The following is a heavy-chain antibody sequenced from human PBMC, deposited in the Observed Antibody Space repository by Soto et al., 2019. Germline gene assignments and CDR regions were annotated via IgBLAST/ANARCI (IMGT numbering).Heavy chain of an antibody. CDR2: ISACNGNT. J-gene: IGHJ4*02. CDR1: GYTFTSYG. V-gene: IGHV1-18*01. CDR3: ARTFWSGYCFDY. Sequence: ASVKVSCKASGYTFTSYGISWVRQAPGQGLEWMGWISACNGNTNYAQKLQGRVTMTTDTSTSTAYMELRSLRSDDTAVYYCARTFWSGYCFDYWGQGTLVTVSS. D-gene: IGHD3-3*01.